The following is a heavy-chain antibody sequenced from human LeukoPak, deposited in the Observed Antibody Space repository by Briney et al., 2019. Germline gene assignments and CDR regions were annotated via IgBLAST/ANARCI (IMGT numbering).Heavy chain of an antibody. Sequence: GGSLRLSRAASGFTFSRYWMSWVRQAPRKGLEWVANINQDGSETYYVDSVKGRFTISRDNAKNSLYLQMNSLRAEDTAVYYCARDKGDYDTSGSLFVFGGQGTLVTVSS. D-gene: IGHD3-22*01. CDR2: INQDGSET. CDR3: ARDKGDYDTSGSLFVF. V-gene: IGHV3-7*03. J-gene: IGHJ4*02. CDR1: GFTFSRYW.